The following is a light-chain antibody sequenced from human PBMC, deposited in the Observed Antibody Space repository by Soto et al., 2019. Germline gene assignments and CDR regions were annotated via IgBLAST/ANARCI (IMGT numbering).Light chain of an antibody. CDR2: KAS. Sequence: DIQMTQSPSTLSASVGDRVTITCRASQSISSWLAWYQQKPGKAPKVLIYKASSLESGVPSRFSGSGSGTEFSLTISSLQPDDFATYYCQQYNTYWTFGLGTKVEIK. CDR1: QSISSW. CDR3: QQYNTYWT. V-gene: IGKV1-5*03. J-gene: IGKJ1*01.